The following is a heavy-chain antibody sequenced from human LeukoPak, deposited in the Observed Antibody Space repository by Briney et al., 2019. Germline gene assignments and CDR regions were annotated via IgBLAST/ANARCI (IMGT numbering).Heavy chain of an antibody. CDR2: ISSSGSYI. CDR3: ARVAVGAMSWFDY. CDR1: GFTFSSYS. D-gene: IGHD1-26*01. J-gene: IGHJ4*02. Sequence: GGSLRLSCAASGFTFSSYSMNWVRQAPGKGLEWVSSISSSGSYIYYADSVKGRFTVSRDKAKDSLYLQMSSLRADDTAVYYYARVAVGAMSWFDYWGQGTVVTVSS. V-gene: IGHV3-21*01.